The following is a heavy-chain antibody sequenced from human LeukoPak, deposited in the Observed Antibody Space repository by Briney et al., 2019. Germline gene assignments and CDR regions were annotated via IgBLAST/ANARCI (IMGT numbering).Heavy chain of an antibody. D-gene: IGHD7-27*01. V-gene: IGHV1-2*02. CDR3: ARDNNWGPDY. Sequence: ASVKVSCKASGYTFTGHYMHWVRQAPGQGPEWMGWIKPDTGVTYYAQNFQGRFTMTTDTSISTVYMELSSLRSDDTAVYYCARDNNWGPDYWGQGTLVTVSS. J-gene: IGHJ4*02. CDR1: GYTFTGHY. CDR2: IKPDTGVT.